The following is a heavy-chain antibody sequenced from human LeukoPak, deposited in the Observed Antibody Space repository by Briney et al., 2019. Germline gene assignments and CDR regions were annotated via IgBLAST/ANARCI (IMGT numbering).Heavy chain of an antibody. CDR3: ARVGRWKDFQH. V-gene: IGHV1-46*01. D-gene: IGHD4-23*01. CDR2: INPSGGST. J-gene: IGHJ1*01. Sequence: ASVKVSCKASGYTFTSYYMYWVRQAPGQGLEWMGIINPSGGSTSYVQKFQGRVTMTRDTSTSTVYMELSSLRSEDTAVYYCARVGRWKDFQHWGQGTLVTVSS. CDR1: GYTFTSYY.